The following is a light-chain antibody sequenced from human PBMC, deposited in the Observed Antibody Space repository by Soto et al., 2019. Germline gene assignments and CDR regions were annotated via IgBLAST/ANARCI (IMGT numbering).Light chain of an antibody. CDR2: LGS. V-gene: IGKV2-28*01. CDR3: MQSQQTPWT. J-gene: IGKJ1*01. Sequence: DIVMTQSPLSLPVTPGEPASISCRSSQSLLHSNGKNYLDWYLQKPGQSPQFLIYLGSNRASGVPDRFSGSGSDTDFTLKISRVEAEDVGVYYCMQSQQTPWTFGQGTKMEVK. CDR1: QSLLHSNGKNY.